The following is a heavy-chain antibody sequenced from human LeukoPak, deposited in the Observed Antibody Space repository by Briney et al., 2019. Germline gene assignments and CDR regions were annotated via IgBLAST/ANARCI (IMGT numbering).Heavy chain of an antibody. CDR3: AREDYGGSYFDY. V-gene: IGHV1-69*04. J-gene: IGHJ4*02. CDR2: IIPILGIA. D-gene: IGHD4-23*01. CDR1: GGTFSSYT. Sequence: ASVKVSCKASGGTFSSYTISWVRQAPGQGLESMGRIIPILGIANYAQKFQGRVTITADKSTSTAYMELSSLRSEDTAVYYCAREDYGGSYFDYWGQGTLVTVSS.